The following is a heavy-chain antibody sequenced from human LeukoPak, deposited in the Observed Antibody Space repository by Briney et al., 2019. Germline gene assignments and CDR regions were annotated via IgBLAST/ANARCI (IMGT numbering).Heavy chain of an antibody. CDR3: AREWETDY. D-gene: IGHD1-26*01. Sequence: GGSLRLSCAVSGFNCSTYSMNWVRQAPGKGLEWVSHISYSSSLIYYADSVKGRFTISRDNAKSSLYLQMNSLRAEDTAVYYCAREWETDYWGQGTLVTVSS. CDR1: GFNCSTYS. V-gene: IGHV3-48*04. J-gene: IGHJ4*02. CDR2: ISYSSSLI.